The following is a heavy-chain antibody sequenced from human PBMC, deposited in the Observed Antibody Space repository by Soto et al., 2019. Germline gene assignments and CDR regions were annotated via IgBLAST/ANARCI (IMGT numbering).Heavy chain of an antibody. CDR1: GGSVSSDY. V-gene: IGHV4-59*02. Sequence: QVQLQESGPGLVKASETLSLTCTVSGGSVSSDYWSWVRQPPGKGLEWIGYIHNGERTNYNPSFKSQVTISVDTSRNQVSLDLNSVTAADTAVYYCARTDSGGQWNYWGQGTLVTVSS. D-gene: IGHD6-19*01. CDR3: ARTDSGGQWNY. CDR2: IHNGERT. J-gene: IGHJ4*02.